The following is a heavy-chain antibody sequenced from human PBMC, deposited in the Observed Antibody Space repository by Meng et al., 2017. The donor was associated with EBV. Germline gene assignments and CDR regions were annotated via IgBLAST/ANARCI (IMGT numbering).Heavy chain of an antibody. Sequence: QLQLRESGPGQVKPSEXLSLTCTVSGDSISSFYYWGWLRQPPGRGLVWIGSVHYTGSTYYSPSLKSRVTVSVDTSKNQFSLRLTSVTAADTAVYYCARPFPSWQSPRLDPFGAWGQGTLVTVSS. CDR1: GDSISSFYY. V-gene: IGHV4-39*01. CDR3: ARPFPSWQSPRLDPFGA. CDR2: VHYTGST. J-gene: IGHJ5*02. D-gene: IGHD6-19*01.